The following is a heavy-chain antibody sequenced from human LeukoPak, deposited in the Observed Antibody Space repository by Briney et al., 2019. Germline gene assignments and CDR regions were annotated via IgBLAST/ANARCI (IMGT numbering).Heavy chain of an antibody. D-gene: IGHD6-6*01. Sequence: GESLKISCKVSGYSFTSYWIGWVRQMPGKGLEWMGVIYPGDSDTRYSPSFQGQVTISADKSINTAYLQWSSLKASDTAMFYCARRYSTSSGASDAFDIWGQGTMVTVS. CDR1: GYSFTSYW. V-gene: IGHV5-51*01. J-gene: IGHJ3*02. CDR2: IYPGDSDT. CDR3: ARRYSTSSGASDAFDI.